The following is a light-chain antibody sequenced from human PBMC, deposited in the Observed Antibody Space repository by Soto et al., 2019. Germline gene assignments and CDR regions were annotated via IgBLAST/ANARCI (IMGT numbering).Light chain of an antibody. Sequence: DIQMTQSPSSVSASVGDRVTITCRARQGIGSWLGWYQQKPGKAPKLLIYAAACLQSGVPSRFSATFSGTEFTLTISSLQPEDLATYFCQQANSFPLTFGPGTKVDLK. V-gene: IGKV1-12*01. CDR3: QQANSFPLT. CDR2: AAA. J-gene: IGKJ3*01. CDR1: QGIGSW.